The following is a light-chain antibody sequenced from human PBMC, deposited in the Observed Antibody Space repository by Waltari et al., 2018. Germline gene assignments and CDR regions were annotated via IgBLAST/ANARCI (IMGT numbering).Light chain of an antibody. CDR2: QVS. J-gene: IGKJ4*01. CDR1: QSLVHSNGNTY. Sequence: DVVMTQSPLSLPMTPGQPASISCRSSQSLVHSNGNTYLSWYQQKPGQPPRLLIYQVSNRYSGVPDRFSGSGAGTDFTLKISRVEAEDVGVYYCGQGAHLLTFGEGTKVEIK. CDR3: GQGAHLLT. V-gene: IGKV2-30*02.